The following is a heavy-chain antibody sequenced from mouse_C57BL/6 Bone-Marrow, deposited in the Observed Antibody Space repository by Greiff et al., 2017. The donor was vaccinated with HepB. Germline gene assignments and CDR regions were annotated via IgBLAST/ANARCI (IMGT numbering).Heavy chain of an antibody. V-gene: IGHV5-6*01. CDR3: AREGTTVVATKAY. Sequence: EVKLMESGGDLVKPGGSLKLSCAASGFTFSSYGMSWVRQTPDKRLEWVATISSGGSYTYYPDSVMGRFTISRDNAKNTLYLQMSSLKSEDTAMYYCAREGTTVVATKAYWGQGTLVTVSA. D-gene: IGHD1-1*01. CDR2: ISSGGSYT. J-gene: IGHJ3*01. CDR1: GFTFSSYG.